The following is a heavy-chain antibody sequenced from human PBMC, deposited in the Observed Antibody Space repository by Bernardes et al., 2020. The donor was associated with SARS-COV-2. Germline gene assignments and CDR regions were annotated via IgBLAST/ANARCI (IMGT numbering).Heavy chain of an antibody. D-gene: IGHD3-10*02. Sequence: GGSLRLSCSASGFTFSTYSMNWVRQAPGKGLEWVSSISSSSTYIYYADSVKDRFTISRDNAQKSLYLQLNSLRAEDTAVYYCARDVGVRGLGTTGPYFDYWGQGTLVTVSS. V-gene: IGHV3-21*01. CDR3: ARDVGVRGLGTTGPYFDY. CDR2: ISSSSTYI. J-gene: IGHJ4*02. CDR1: GFTFSTYS.